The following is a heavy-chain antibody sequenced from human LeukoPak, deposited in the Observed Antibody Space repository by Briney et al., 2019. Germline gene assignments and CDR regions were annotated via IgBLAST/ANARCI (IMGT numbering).Heavy chain of an antibody. V-gene: IGHV1-18*01. CDR3: ARDLSDYDFWSGLNWFDP. CDR2: ISAYNGNT. J-gene: IGHJ5*02. Sequence: ASVKVSCKASGYTFTSYGISWVRQAPRQGLEWMGWISAYNGNTNYAQKLQGRVTMTTDTSTSTAYMELRSLRSDDTAVYYCARDLSDYDFWSGLNWFDPWGQGTLVTVSS. CDR1: GYTFTSYG. D-gene: IGHD3-3*01.